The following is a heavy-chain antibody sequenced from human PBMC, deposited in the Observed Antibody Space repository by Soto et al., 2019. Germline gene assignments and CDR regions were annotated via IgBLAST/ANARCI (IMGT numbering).Heavy chain of an antibody. J-gene: IGHJ4*02. CDR2: IYRSGST. Sequence: QVQLQGSGPGLVRPSGTLSLTCSVSGASVTDYSWTWIRQPAGRGLEWIGLIYRSGSTTYNPSLESRVTMSLDTSKTQFSLRLTSVTAAETAVYYCARVFCTDSGGYPRPIFDSWSQGTLVTVSS. CDR1: GASVTDYS. V-gene: IGHV4-4*07. CDR3: ARVFCTDSGGYPRPIFDS. D-gene: IGHD3-22*01.